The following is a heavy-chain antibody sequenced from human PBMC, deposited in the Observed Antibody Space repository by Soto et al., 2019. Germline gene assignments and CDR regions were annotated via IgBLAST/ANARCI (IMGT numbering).Heavy chain of an antibody. V-gene: IGHV4-39*01. CDR3: AGMFWFDP. Sequence: SETLSLTCTVSDDSITSGAYYWGLIRQPPGKGLEWIGTIQYRGSTYYNPSLKSRVTMSLDTSKNQYSLRLSSVTAADTAVYFCAGMFWFDPWGQGTLVTVSS. D-gene: IGHD3-10*02. CDR2: IQYRGST. CDR1: DDSITSGAYY. J-gene: IGHJ5*02.